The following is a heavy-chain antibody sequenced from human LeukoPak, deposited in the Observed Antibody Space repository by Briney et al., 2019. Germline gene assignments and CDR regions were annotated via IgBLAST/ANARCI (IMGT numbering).Heavy chain of an antibody. D-gene: IGHD5-18*01. CDR3: ARAATAMGRRYFDY. Sequence: SGTLSLTCTVSGGSISSYYWSWIRQPPGKGLEWIGYIYYSGSTNYNPSLKSRVTISVDTSKNQFSLKLSSVTAADTAVYYCARAATAMGRRYFDYWGQGTLVTVSS. J-gene: IGHJ4*02. V-gene: IGHV4-59*01. CDR2: IYYSGST. CDR1: GGSISSYY.